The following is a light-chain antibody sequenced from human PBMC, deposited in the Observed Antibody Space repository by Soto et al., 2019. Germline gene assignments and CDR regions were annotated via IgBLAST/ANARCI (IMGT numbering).Light chain of an antibody. CDR2: DAS. CDR3: QQYAPCPI. V-gene: IGKV1-5*01. CDR1: QNIRYS. Sequence: GDTVTITCRASQNIRYSLAWYQQKPGKPPTLLIHDASALESGVPSRFSGSGSGTHFTLTISSLQPNEAATYYCQQYAPCPIFGQGTKLGI. J-gene: IGKJ2*01.